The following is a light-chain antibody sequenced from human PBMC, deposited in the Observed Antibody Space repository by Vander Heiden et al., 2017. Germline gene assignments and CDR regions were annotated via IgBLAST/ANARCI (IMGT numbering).Light chain of an antibody. J-gene: IGKJ1*01. CDR2: KAS. CDR3: QQYNSYPWT. Sequence: DIQTTQSPSTLSASVGDRVTITCRASQSISNWLAWYQQKAGKPPKLLMYKASSLESGVPSRFSGSGSGTEFTLTISSLQPDDLATYYCQQYNSYPWTFGQGTKVDIK. CDR1: QSISNW. V-gene: IGKV1-5*03.